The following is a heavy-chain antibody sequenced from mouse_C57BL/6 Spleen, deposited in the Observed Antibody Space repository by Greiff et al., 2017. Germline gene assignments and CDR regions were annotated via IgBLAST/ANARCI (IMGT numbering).Heavy chain of an antibody. D-gene: IGHD2-2*01. CDR3: ARKDYGYDAGYFDV. CDR2: INPSNGGT. V-gene: IGHV1-53*01. CDR1: GYTFTSYW. Sequence: QVQLQQPGTELVKPGASVKLSCKASGYTFTSYWMHWVKQRPGQGLEWIGNINPSNGGTNYNEKFKSKATLTVDKSSSTAYMQLSSLTSEDSAVYDCARKDYGYDAGYFDVWGTGTTVTVSS. J-gene: IGHJ1*03.